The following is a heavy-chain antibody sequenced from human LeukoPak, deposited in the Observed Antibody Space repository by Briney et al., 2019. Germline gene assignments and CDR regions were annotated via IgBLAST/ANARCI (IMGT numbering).Heavy chain of an antibody. D-gene: IGHD3-10*01. Sequence: SETLSLTCTVSGGSISSYYWSWIRQPPGKGLEWIGYIYYSGSTNYNPSLKSRVTISVDTSKNQFSLKLSSVTAANTAVYYCAAYYYGSGSYYKEDYWGQGTLVTVSS. CDR2: IYYSGST. V-gene: IGHV4-59*01. J-gene: IGHJ4*02. CDR1: GGSISSYY. CDR3: AAYYYGSGSYYKEDY.